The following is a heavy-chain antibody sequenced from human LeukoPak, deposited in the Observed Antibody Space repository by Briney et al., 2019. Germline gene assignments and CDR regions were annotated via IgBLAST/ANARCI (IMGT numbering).Heavy chain of an antibody. CDR3: ARHPYSGSYHFDY. CDR2: INPNSGGT. CDR1: GYTFTGYY. Sequence: ASVKVSCKASGYTFTGYYMHWVRQAPGQGLEWMGCINPNSGGTNSAQKFQGRVTVTRDTSISTAYMELSRLRSDDTAVYYCARHPYSGSYHFDYWGQGTLVTVSS. D-gene: IGHD1-26*01. V-gene: IGHV1-2*02. J-gene: IGHJ4*02.